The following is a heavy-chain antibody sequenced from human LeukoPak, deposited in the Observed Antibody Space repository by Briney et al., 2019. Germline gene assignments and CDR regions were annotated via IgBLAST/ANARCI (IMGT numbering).Heavy chain of an antibody. V-gene: IGHV1-46*01. CDR3: ASFGPLLPHCSSTSCYEDYYYYMDV. CDR1: GYTFTNYY. Sequence: ASVKVSCKTSGYTFTNYYMHWVRQAPGQGLEWMGIINPRGGSATYAQMFQGRITLTRDTSISTAYMELSRLRSDDTAVYYCASFGPLLPHCSSTSCYEDYYYYMDVWGKGTTVTVSS. D-gene: IGHD2-2*01. CDR2: INPRGGSA. J-gene: IGHJ6*03.